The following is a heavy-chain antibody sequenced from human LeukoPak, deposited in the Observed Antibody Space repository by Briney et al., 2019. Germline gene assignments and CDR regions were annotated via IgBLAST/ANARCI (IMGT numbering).Heavy chain of an antibody. Sequence: PSETLSLTCAVYGGSFSGYYWSWLRQPPGKGLEWIGEINHSGSTNYNPSLTSRVTISVDTSKNQFSLKLSSVTAADTAVYYCARVYYYDISGSHGGAFDIWGQGTMVTVSS. CDR2: INHSGST. CDR1: GGSFSGYY. D-gene: IGHD3-22*01. CDR3: ARVYYYDISGSHGGAFDI. J-gene: IGHJ3*02. V-gene: IGHV4-34*01.